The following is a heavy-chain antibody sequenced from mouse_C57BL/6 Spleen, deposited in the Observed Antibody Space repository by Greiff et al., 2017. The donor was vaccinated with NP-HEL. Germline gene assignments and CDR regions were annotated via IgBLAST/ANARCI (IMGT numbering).Heavy chain of an antibody. D-gene: IGHD2-2*01. V-gene: IGHV1-72*01. CDR1: GYTFTSYW. J-gene: IGHJ4*01. Sequence: VQRVEPGAELVKPGASVKLSCKASGYTFTSYWMHWVKQRPGRGLEWIGMIDPNSGGTKYNEKFKSKATLTVDKPSSTAYMQLSSLTSEDSAVYYCARHYGYDYAMDYWGQGTSVTVSS. CDR2: IDPNSGGT. CDR3: ARHYGYDYAMDY.